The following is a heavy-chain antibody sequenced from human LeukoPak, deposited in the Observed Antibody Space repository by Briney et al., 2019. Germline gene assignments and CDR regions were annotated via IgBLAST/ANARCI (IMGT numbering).Heavy chain of an antibody. J-gene: IGHJ4*02. CDR1: GGSISSYY. D-gene: IGHD3-16*01. CDR2: IYTSGST. CDR3: PRVTEDYFDY. Sequence: PSETLSLTCTASGGSISSYYWSWIRQPAGKGLEWIGRIYTSGSTNYNPSLKSRVTISVDKSKNQFSLKLSSVTAADTAVYYCPRVTEDYFDYWGQGTLVTVSS. V-gene: IGHV4-4*07.